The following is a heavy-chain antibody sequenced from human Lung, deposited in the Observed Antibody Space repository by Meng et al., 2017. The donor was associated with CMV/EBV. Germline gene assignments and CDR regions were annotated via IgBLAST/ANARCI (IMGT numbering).Heavy chain of an antibody. CDR2: INQDESEK. D-gene: IGHD3-3*01. CDR1: GFPFSRYW. V-gene: IGHV3-7*04. J-gene: IGHJ4*02. Sequence: GGSLRLXCAASGFPFSRYWLSWVRQAPGKGLEWVANINQDESEKYYVDSVKGRFTISRDNAKNSLYLQMKSLRAEDTAVFYCARGFWNPYYEDTHDFWDQGXLVTVSS. CDR3: ARGFWNPYYEDTHDF.